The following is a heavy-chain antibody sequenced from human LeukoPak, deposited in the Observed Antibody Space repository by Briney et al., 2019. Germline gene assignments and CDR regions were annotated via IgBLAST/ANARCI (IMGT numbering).Heavy chain of an antibody. CDR3: ARVGEFLRSPYYYMDV. V-gene: IGHV3-7*01. CDR1: GFTFSSYW. D-gene: IGHD3-3*01. J-gene: IGHJ6*03. Sequence: PGGSLRLSCAASGFTFSSYWMTWVRQTPGKGLEWAANIKQDGIEIYYVDSVKGRFTISRDNAKNSLYMQMNSLRAEDTAVYYCARVGEFLRSPYYYMDVWGTGTTVTVSS. CDR2: IKQDGIEI.